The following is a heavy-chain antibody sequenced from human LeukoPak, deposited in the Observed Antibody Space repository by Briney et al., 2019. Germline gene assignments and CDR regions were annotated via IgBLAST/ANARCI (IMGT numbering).Heavy chain of an antibody. V-gene: IGHV7-4-1*02. D-gene: IGHD4-11*01. CDR3: AREVRAFDG. CDR2: INTNTGNP. J-gene: IGHJ4*02. Sequence: ASVKVSCKASGYTFTAYAMIWVRQAPGQGLEWMGWINTNTGNPTYAQGLTGRFAFSLDTSVSTAYLQISSLKAEDTAVYYCAREVRAFDGWGQGTLVTVSS. CDR1: GYTFTAYA.